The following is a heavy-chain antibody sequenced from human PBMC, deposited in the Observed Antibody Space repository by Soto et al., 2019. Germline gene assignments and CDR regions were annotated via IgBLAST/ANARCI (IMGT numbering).Heavy chain of an antibody. CDR3: AKRSGYSGYDFFDP. CDR1: GFTFSSYG. Sequence: GGSLRLSCAASGFTFSSYGMHWVRQAPGKGLEWVAVIWYDGSNKYYADSVKGRFTISRDNSKNTLYLQMNSLRAEDTAVYYGAKRSGYSGYDFFDPWGQGTLVTVSS. V-gene: IGHV3-33*06. J-gene: IGHJ5*02. CDR2: IWYDGSNK. D-gene: IGHD5-12*01.